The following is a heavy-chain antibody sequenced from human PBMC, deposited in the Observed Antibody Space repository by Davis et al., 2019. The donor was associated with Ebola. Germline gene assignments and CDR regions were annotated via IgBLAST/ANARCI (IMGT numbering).Heavy chain of an antibody. CDR3: AKVPAAAVPTDAFDI. CDR1: GFTFSSYW. J-gene: IGHJ3*02. V-gene: IGHV3-7*03. CDR2: IKEDGSEK. Sequence: PGGSLRLSCAASGFTFSSYWMTWIRQAPGKGLEWVANIKEDGSEKYYEDSVKGRFTISRDNAKNSLYLQMNSLRAEDTAVYYCAKVPAAAVPTDAFDIWGQGTMVTVSS. D-gene: IGHD6-13*01.